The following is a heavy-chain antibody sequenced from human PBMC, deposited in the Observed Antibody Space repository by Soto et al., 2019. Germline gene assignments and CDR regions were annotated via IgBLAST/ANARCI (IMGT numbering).Heavy chain of an antibody. D-gene: IGHD4-4*01. Sequence: QVQLQQWGAGLLKPSATLSLTCAVYGGSFSGYYWSWIRQPPGKGLEWIGEINHSGSTNYNPSLKSRVTISVDTSKNQFSRKLSSVTAADTAVYYCAVWSKVTPYYYYGMDVWGQGTTVTVSS. CDR1: GGSFSGYY. CDR2: INHSGST. V-gene: IGHV4-34*01. J-gene: IGHJ6*02. CDR3: AVWSKVTPYYYYGMDV.